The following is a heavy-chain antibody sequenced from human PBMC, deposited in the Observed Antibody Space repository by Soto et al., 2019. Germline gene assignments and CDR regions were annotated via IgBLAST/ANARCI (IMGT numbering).Heavy chain of an antibody. CDR3: VKDSSGSYYLFDS. V-gene: IGHV3-64D*06. J-gene: IGHJ4*02. Sequence: GGSLRLSCSASGVTFSSYAMHWVRQAPGKGLECISAINNNGGSIYYADSVKGRFTISRDNSKNTLYLQMRSLRAEDTAVYYCVKDSSGSYYLFDSWGQGTLVTVSS. CDR1: GVTFSSYA. CDR2: INNNGGSI. D-gene: IGHD1-26*01.